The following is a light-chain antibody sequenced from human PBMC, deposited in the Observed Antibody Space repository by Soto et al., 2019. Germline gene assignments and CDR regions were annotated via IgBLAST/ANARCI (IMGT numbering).Light chain of an antibody. V-gene: IGLV2-14*01. Sequence: QSALTQPASVSGSPGQSITISCTGSSSDVGGYNYFSWYQQHSGKAPKLMIYEVSNRPSEVSNRFSGSKSGNTASLTISGLQADDEADYYCSSYTSNTTDLVFGGVTKLTVL. CDR3: SSYTSNTTDLV. J-gene: IGLJ3*02. CDR2: EVS. CDR1: SSDVGGYNY.